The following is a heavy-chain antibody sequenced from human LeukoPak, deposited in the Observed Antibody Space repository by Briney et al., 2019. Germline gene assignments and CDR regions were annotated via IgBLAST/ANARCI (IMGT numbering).Heavy chain of an antibody. CDR2: ISRGASRT. CDR1: GFTFSNHW. CDR3: ARGGSDTAMAHDY. J-gene: IGHJ4*02. V-gene: IGHV3-74*01. D-gene: IGHD5-18*01. Sequence: GGSLRLSCAASGFTFSNHWMHWVRQAPGKGLMWVSRISRGASRTDYADSVKGRFTISRDDAKITLYLQVNSLRVEDTGVYFCARGGSDTAMAHDYWGQGILVTVSS.